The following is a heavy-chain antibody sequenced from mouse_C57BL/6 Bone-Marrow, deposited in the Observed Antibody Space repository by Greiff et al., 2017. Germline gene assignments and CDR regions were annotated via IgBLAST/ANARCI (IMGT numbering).Heavy chain of an antibody. CDR2: ISGGGGNT. V-gene: IGHV5-9*01. Sequence: EVMLVESGGGLVKPGGSLKLSCAASGFTFSSYTMSWVRQTPEKRLEWVATISGGGGNTYYPDSVKGRFTISRDNAKNTLYLQMSSLGSEDTALDYCARGYWCGSGLYFDEWGQGTTLAVAS. CDR1: GFTFSSYT. J-gene: IGHJ2*01. D-gene: IGHD1-1*01. CDR3: ARGYWCGSGLYFDE.